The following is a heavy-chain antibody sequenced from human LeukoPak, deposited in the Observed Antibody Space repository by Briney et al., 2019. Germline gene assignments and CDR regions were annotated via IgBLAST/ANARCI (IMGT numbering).Heavy chain of an antibody. CDR2: INPNSGGT. J-gene: IGHJ5*02. CDR3: ARSGYCSGGSCYANWFDP. V-gene: IGHV1-2*02. Sequence: ASVKVSCKASGYTFTGYYMHWVRQAPGQGLEWMGWINPNSGGTNYAQKFQGRVTMTRDTSISTAYMELSRLRSDDTAVYYCARSGYCSGGSCYANWFDPWGQGTLVTASS. D-gene: IGHD2-15*01. CDR1: GYTFTGYY.